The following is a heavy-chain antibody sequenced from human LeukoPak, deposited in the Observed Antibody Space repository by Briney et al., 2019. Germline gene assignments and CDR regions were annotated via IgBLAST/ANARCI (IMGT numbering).Heavy chain of an antibody. V-gene: IGHV4-39*07. CDR1: GFTFSSYG. D-gene: IGHD3-22*01. CDR3: ARSVSYYYDSSARGAFDI. CDR2: IYYSGST. Sequence: GSLRLSCAVSGFTFSSYGMHWVRQAPGKGLEWIGSIYYSGSTYYNPSLKSRVTISVDTSKRQFSLELNSVTAADTAVYYCARSVSYYYDSSARGAFDIWGQGTMVTVSS. J-gene: IGHJ3*02.